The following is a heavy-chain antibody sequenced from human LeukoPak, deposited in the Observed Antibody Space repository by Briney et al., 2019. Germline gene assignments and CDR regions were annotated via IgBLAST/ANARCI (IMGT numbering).Heavy chain of an antibody. CDR3: ARTAPYSSSWFTY. CDR1: GYTFTSYG. D-gene: IGHD6-13*01. J-gene: IGHJ4*02. Sequence: GASVKVSCKASGYTFTSYGITWVRQAPGQGLEWMGWISAYNGNTNYAQKLQGRVTMTADTSTSTAHMELRSLRSDDTAVYYCARTAPYSSSWFTYWGQGTLVTVSS. CDR2: ISAYNGNT. V-gene: IGHV1-18*01.